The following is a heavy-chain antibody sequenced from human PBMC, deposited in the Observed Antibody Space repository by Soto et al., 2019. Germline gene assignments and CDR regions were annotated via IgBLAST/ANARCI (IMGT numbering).Heavy chain of an antibody. J-gene: IGHJ4*02. CDR2: ISGSGGST. V-gene: IGHV3-23*01. CDR1: GFTFSSYA. Sequence: PGGSLRLSCAASGFTFSSYAMSWVRQAPGKGLEWVSAISGSGGSTYYADSVKGRFTISRDNSKNTLYLQMNSLRAEDTAVYYCAKPLAGGDIVVVVAAGPFDYWGQGTLVTVSS. D-gene: IGHD2-15*01. CDR3: AKPLAGGDIVVVVAAGPFDY.